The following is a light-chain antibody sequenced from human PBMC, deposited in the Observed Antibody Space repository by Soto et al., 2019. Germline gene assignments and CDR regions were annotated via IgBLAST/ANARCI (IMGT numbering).Light chain of an antibody. CDR3: SSYTSTSTYV. CDR2: DVI. V-gene: IGLV2-14*01. Sequence: QSVLTQPRSVSGSPGQSATISCTGTSSDVGGYNYVSWYQQHPGKAPKLMIYDVINRPSGVSNRFSGSKSGNTASLTISGLQAEYEADYSCSSYTSTSTYVFGTGTKVTVL. J-gene: IGLJ1*01. CDR1: SSDVGGYNY.